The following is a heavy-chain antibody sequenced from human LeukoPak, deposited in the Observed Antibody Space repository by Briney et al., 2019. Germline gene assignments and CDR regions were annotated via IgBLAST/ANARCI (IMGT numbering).Heavy chain of an antibody. CDR3: ARATGELDTVTYYYYYYYMDV. J-gene: IGHJ6*03. V-gene: IGHV1-69*13. Sequence: SVKVSCKASGGTFSSYAISWVRQAPGQGLEWMGGIIPIFGTANYAQKFQGRVTITADESTSTAYMELSSLRSEDTAVYYCARATGELDTVTYYYYYYYMDVWGKGTTVTISS. D-gene: IGHD4-17*01. CDR1: GGTFSSYA. CDR2: IIPIFGTA.